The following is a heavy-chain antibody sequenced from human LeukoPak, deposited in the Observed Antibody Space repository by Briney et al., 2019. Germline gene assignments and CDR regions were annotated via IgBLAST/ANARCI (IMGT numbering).Heavy chain of an antibody. CDR1: GGSISSGGYS. J-gene: IGHJ4*02. CDR3: ATMTTVTQFDY. CDR2: IYHSGST. Sequence: SETLSFTCAVSGGSISSGGYSWSWIRQPPGKGLEWIGYIYHSGSTYYNPSLKSRVTISVDRSKNQFSLKLSSVTAADTAVYYCATMTTVTQFDYWGQGTLVTVSS. D-gene: IGHD4-17*01. V-gene: IGHV4-30-2*01.